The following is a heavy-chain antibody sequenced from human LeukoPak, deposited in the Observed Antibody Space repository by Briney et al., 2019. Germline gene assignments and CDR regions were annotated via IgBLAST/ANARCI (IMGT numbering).Heavy chain of an antibody. J-gene: IGHJ6*02. CDR1: GYTFTSYG. D-gene: IGHD3-10*01. CDR2: ISAYNGNT. CDR3: ARYYYGSGSHHYGMDV. Sequence: GASVKVSCKASGYTFTSYGINWVRQAPGQGLEWMGWISAYNGNTNYAQKLQGRVTMTTDTSTSTAYMELRSLRSDDTAVYYCARYYYGSGSHHYGMDVWGQGTTVTVSS. V-gene: IGHV1-18*01.